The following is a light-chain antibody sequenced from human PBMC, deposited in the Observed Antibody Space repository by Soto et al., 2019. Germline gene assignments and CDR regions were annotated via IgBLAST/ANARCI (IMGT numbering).Light chain of an antibody. CDR2: EGS. Sequence: QYALTQPASVSGSPGQSITISCTGTSSDVGSYNLVSWYQQHPGKAPKLMIYEGSKRPSGVSNRFSGAKSGSTASLTISGLQAEDEADYYCCSYAGSSAVVFGGGTKLTVL. J-gene: IGLJ2*01. CDR1: SSDVGSYNL. V-gene: IGLV2-23*01. CDR3: CSYAGSSAVV.